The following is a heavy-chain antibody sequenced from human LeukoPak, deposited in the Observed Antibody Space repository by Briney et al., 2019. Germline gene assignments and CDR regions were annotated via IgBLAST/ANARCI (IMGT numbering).Heavy chain of an antibody. V-gene: IGHV4-30-4*01. CDR1: GGSLSSGDYY. CDR3: ARVTSYGDYELTDY. Sequence: SETLSLTCTVSGGSLSSGDYYWSWIRQPPGKGLEWIGYIYYSGSTYYNPSLKSRVTISVDASKNQFSLKLSSVTAADTAVYYCARVTSYGDYELTDYWGQGTLVTVSS. J-gene: IGHJ4*02. D-gene: IGHD4-17*01. CDR2: IYYSGST.